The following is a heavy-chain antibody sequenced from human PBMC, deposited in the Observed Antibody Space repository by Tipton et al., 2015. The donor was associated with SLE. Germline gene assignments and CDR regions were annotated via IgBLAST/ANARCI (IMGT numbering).Heavy chain of an antibody. J-gene: IGHJ3*02. CDR2: IYTSGST. CDR3: ARGGGAFDI. V-gene: IGHV4-4*09. Sequence: TLSLTCTVSGGYISSYYWSWIRQPPGKGLEWIGYIYTSGSTNYNPSLKSRVTISVDTSKNQFSLKLSSVTAADTAVYYCARGGGAFDIWGQGTMVTVSS. CDR1: GGYISSYY.